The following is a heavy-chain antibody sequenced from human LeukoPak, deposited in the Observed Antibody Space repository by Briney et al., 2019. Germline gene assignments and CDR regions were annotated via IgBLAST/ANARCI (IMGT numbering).Heavy chain of an antibody. J-gene: IGHJ4*02. Sequence: ETLSLTCAVYGGSFSGYYWSWIRQPPGKGLEWIGEINHSGSTNYNPSLKSRVTISVDTSKNQFSLKLSSVAAADTAVYYCARHLTNIVVVTATIGSYHYFDYWGQGTLVTVSS. D-gene: IGHD2-21*02. V-gene: IGHV4-34*01. CDR3: ARHLTNIVVVTATIGSYHYFDY. CDR2: INHSGST. CDR1: GGSFSGYY.